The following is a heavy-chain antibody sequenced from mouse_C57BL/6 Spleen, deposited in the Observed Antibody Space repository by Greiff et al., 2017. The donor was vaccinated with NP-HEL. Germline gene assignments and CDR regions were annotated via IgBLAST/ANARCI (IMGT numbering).Heavy chain of an antibody. J-gene: IGHJ1*03. V-gene: IGHV5-17*01. Sequence: EVKLEESGGGLVKPGGSLKLSCAASGFTFSDYGMHWVRQAPEKGLEWVAYISSGSSTIYYADTVKGRFTISRDNAKNTLFLQMTSLRSEDTAMYYCASRYYGSTYWYFDVWGTGTTVTVSS. D-gene: IGHD1-1*01. CDR1: GFTFSDYG. CDR2: ISSGSSTI. CDR3: ASRYYGSTYWYFDV.